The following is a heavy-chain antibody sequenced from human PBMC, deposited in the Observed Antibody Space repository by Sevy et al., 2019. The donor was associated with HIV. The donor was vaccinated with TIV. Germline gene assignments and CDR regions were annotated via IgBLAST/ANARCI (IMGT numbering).Heavy chain of an antibody. CDR2: IKQDGSEK. CDR1: GFTISSYW. D-gene: IGHD3-16*01. CDR3: ARDGVMGSY. V-gene: IGHV3-7*01. J-gene: IGHJ4*02. Sequence: GGSLRLSCAGSGFTISSYWMSWVRQAPGRGLEWVANIKQDGSEKNYVDSVKGRFTISRDNAKNSLYLQMNSLRADDTAVYYCARDGVMGSYWGQGTLVTVSS.